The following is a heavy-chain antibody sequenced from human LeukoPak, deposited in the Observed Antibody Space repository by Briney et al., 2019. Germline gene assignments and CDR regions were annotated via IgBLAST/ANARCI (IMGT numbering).Heavy chain of an antibody. D-gene: IGHD5-24*01. Sequence: GGSLRLSCAASGFTFSNTWMHWVRQAPGKGLEWVSGISDSGGRTYYADSVKGRFTISRDNSKNTLYLQMNSLRAVDTAVYYCAKWRGDGLSLGRSPDASDIWGQGTMVTVSS. CDR1: GFTFSNTW. J-gene: IGHJ3*02. V-gene: IGHV3-23*01. CDR2: ISDSGGRT. CDR3: AKWRGDGLSLGRSPDASDI.